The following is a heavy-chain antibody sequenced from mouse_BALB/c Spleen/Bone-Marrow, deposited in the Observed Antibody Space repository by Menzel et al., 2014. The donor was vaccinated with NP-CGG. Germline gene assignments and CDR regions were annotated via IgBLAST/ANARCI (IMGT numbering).Heavy chain of an antibody. V-gene: IGHV1-69*01. J-gene: IGHJ3*01. CDR2: IDTSDSYT. D-gene: IGHD2-14*01. CDR1: GYTFTDYW. CDR3: AKGDRYGLAY. Sequence: QVQLQQSGAELVMPGAPVKMSCKASGYTFTDYWMHWVKQRPGQGLEWIGAIDTSDSYTSYNQKFKGKATLTVDESSSTAYMQLSSLTSEDSAVYYCAKGDRYGLAYWGQGTLATVSA.